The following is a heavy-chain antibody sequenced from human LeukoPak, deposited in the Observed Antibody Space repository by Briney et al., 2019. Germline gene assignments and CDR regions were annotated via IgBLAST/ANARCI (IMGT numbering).Heavy chain of an antibody. Sequence: AASVKVSCKASGYTFTGYYMHWVRQAPGQGLEWMGWINPNSGGTNYAQKFQGRVTMTRDTSISTAYMELSRLRSDDTAVYYCAREAIAVAGTFDYWGQGTLVTVSS. D-gene: IGHD6-19*01. J-gene: IGHJ4*02. CDR2: INPNSGGT. CDR1: GYTFTGYY. V-gene: IGHV1-2*02. CDR3: AREAIAVAGTFDY.